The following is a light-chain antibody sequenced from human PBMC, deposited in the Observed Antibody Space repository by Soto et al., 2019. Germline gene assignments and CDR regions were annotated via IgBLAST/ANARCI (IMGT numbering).Light chain of an antibody. V-gene: IGKV1-5*03. CDR3: QQYGGYRT. CDR2: KAS. J-gene: IGKJ1*01. Sequence: DIQMTQSPSTLSASVGDRVTITCRASQGISTWLAWYQHKPGKAPNLLIYKASSLESGVPSRFSGSGSGTEFPLTISSLQPDDVPIYYCQQYGGYRTFGQGTKVEIK. CDR1: QGISTW.